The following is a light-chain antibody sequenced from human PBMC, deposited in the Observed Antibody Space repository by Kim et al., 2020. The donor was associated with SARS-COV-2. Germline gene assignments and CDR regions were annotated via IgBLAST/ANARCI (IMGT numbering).Light chain of an antibody. V-gene: IGLV3-21*04. CDR2: YDS. CDR1: NIGSKS. Sequence: SYELTQPPSVSVAPRKTARITCGGNNIGSKSVHWYQQKPGQAPVLVIYYDSDRPSGIPERFSGSNSGNTATLTISRVEAGDEADYYCQVWDSSSDHPGVFGGGTKVTVL. J-gene: IGLJ3*02. CDR3: QVWDSSSDHPGV.